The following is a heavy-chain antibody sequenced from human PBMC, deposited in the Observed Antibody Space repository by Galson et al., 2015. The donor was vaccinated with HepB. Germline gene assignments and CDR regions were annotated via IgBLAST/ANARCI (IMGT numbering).Heavy chain of an antibody. CDR1: GFTFDDYA. CDR2: ISWNSGSI. D-gene: IGHD3-3*01. CDR3: AKDFWSGYPPDAFDI. J-gene: IGHJ3*02. V-gene: IGHV3-9*01. Sequence: SLRLSCAASGFTFDDYAMHWVRQAPGKGLEWVSGISWNSGSIGYADSVKGRFTISRDNAKNSLYLQMNSLRAEDTALYCCAKDFWSGYPPDAFDIWGQGTMVTVSS.